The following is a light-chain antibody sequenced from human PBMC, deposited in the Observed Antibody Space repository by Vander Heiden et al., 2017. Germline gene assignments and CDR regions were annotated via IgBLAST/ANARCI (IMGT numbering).Light chain of an antibody. V-gene: IGLV6-57*02. J-gene: IGLJ2*01. CDR2: EDN. CDR3: QSYDSSDQGV. Sequence: FLLTQPHSLSGSPGQTVTISCTAYGGSIAGNYVQWFQQRPGGAPTTVIYEDNRRPSGVPDRFSGSIDRSSNSASLTISGLKTEDEADYYCQSYDSSDQGVFGGGTKLTVL. CDR1: GGSIAGNY.